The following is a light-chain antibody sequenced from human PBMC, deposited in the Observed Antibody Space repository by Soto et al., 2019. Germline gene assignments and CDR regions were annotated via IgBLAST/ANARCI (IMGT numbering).Light chain of an antibody. CDR2: DAS. J-gene: IGKJ2*01. Sequence: EIVMTQSPASLSVSPGERVTLSCRASQAVGGSLAWYQHKPGQSPRLLIYDASTRATAIPATFIGSGSGTDFTFTISSLQSEDSAVYYCQQYNTWPYTFGQGTKLEIK. V-gene: IGKV3-15*01. CDR1: QAVGGS. CDR3: QQYNTWPYT.